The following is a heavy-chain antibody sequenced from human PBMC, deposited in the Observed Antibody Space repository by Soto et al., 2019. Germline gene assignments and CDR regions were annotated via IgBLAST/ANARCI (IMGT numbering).Heavy chain of an antibody. CDR2: IYSGGST. V-gene: IGHV3-66*01. J-gene: IGHJ4*02. D-gene: IGHD5-18*01. CDR1: GFSVSSNY. CDR3: ASGLRSYGYFDY. Sequence: GGSLRLSCAASGFSVSSNYMTWVRQTPGKGLEWVSVIYSGGSTYYADSVKGRFTISRDNSKNTLYLQMNSLRVEDTAVYYCASGLRSYGYFDYWGQGTLVTVSS.